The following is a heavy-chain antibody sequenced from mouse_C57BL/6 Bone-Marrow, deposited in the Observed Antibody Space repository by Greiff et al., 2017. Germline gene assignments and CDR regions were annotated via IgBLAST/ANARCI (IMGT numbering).Heavy chain of an antibody. Sequence: QVQLQQPGAELVKPGASVKLSCKASGYTFTSYWMQWVKQRPGQGLEWIGEIDPSDSYTNYNQKFQGKATLTVDTSSSTAYMQLSSLTSEASAVYYYSRDGYYVSYYAMDYWGQGTSVTASS. D-gene: IGHD2-3*01. CDR1: GYTFTSYW. J-gene: IGHJ4*01. CDR3: SRDGYYVSYYAMDY. CDR2: IDPSDSYT. V-gene: IGHV1-50*01.